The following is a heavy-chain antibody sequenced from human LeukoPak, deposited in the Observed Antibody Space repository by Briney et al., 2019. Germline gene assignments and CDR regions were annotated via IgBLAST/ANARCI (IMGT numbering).Heavy chain of an antibody. CDR2: IHYSGST. V-gene: IGHV4-59*08. CDR3: ARHGQNDGYPLDY. J-gene: IGHJ4*02. Sequence: PSETLSLTCTVSVGSTRGYYWSWIRQPPGKGLEWIAYIHYSGSTNYNPPLKSRLTISVDTSKNQLSLKLNSMTDADTAVYYCARHGQNDGYPLDYWGQGTLVSVSS. D-gene: IGHD5-24*01. CDR1: VGSTRGYY.